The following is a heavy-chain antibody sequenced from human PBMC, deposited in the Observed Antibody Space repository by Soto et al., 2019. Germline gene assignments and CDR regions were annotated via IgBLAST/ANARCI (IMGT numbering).Heavy chain of an antibody. CDR2: IWYDGSDK. D-gene: IGHD3-22*01. CDR1: GFTFTAYG. Sequence: GGSLRLSCAASGFTFTAYGMHWVRQAPGKGLEWVAIIWYDGSDKYYADSVKGRFTISRDNSKNTLYLQMNSLRAEDTAVYYCARDRRDSSGLDYWGQGT. V-gene: IGHV3-33*01. CDR3: ARDRRDSSGLDY. J-gene: IGHJ4*02.